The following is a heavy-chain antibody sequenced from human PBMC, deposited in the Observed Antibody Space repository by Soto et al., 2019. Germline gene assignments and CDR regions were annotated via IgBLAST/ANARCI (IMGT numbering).Heavy chain of an antibody. CDR2: ISFDGNIK. V-gene: IGHV3-30-3*01. D-gene: IGHD2-8*01. Sequence: XVSLRLSCAASGFTFSDYAMHGVRHVPGQGLEWVAVISFDGNIKYDADSVKGRFTISRDNSKNTLFLQMDSLKGEDTAVYSCARAPRRYCTSLSCLGLYGLDVWGQGTAVTVSS. CDR3: ARAPRRYCTSLSCLGLYGLDV. CDR1: GFTFSDYA. J-gene: IGHJ6*02.